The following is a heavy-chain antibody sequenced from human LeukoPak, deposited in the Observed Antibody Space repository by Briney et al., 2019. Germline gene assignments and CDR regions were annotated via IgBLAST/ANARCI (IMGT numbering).Heavy chain of an antibody. D-gene: IGHD3-10*01. J-gene: IGHJ6*02. CDR2: IKSKTDGGTT. Sequence: GGSLRLSCAASGFTFSNAWMSWVRQAPGKGLEWVGRIKSKTDGGTTDYAAPVKGRFTISRDDSKNTLYLQMNSLRAEDTAVYYCARHRVRGALYYYYSVGMDVWGQGTTVTVSS. CDR1: GFTFSNAW. CDR3: ARHRVRGALYYYYSVGMDV. V-gene: IGHV3-15*01.